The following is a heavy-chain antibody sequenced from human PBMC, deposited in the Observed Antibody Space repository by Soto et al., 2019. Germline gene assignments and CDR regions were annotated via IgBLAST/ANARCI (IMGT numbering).Heavy chain of an antibody. CDR1: GGTFNSYA. J-gene: IGHJ4*02. CDR2: IIPIFGTA. CDR3: ARDSGSYLFDY. V-gene: IGHV1-69*13. Sequence: SVKVSCKASGGTFNSYAISWVRQAPGQGLEWMGGIIPIFGTANYAQKFQGRVTITADESTSTAYMELSSLRSEDTAVYYCARDSGSYLFDYWGQGTLVTVSS. D-gene: IGHD1-26*01.